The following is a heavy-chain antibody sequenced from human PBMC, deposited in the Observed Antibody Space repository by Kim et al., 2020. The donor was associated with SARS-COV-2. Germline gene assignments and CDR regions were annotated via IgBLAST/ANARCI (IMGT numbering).Heavy chain of an antibody. Sequence: ASVKVSCKASGYTFTSYDINWVRQATGQGLEWMGWMNPNSGNTGYAQKFRGRVTMTRNTSISTAYMELSSLRSEDTAVYYCARGSLGQLVFNYYYYMDVWGKGTTVTVSS. CDR1: GYTFTSYD. CDR2: MNPNSGNT. CDR3: ARGSLGQLVFNYYYYMDV. J-gene: IGHJ6*03. D-gene: IGHD6-6*01. V-gene: IGHV1-8*01.